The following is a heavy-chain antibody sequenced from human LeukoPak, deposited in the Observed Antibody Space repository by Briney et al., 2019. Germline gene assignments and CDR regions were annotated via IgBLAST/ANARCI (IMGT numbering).Heavy chain of an antibody. CDR3: ARTRIAAPYNWFDP. Sequence: PSETLSLTCTVSGGSISSSSYYRGWIRQPPGKGLEWIGSIYYSGSTYYNPSLKSRVTISVDTSKNQFSLKLSSVTAADTAVYYCARTRIAAPYNWFDPWGQGTLVTVSS. D-gene: IGHD2-15*01. J-gene: IGHJ5*02. CDR1: GGSISSSSYY. V-gene: IGHV4-39*01. CDR2: IYYSGST.